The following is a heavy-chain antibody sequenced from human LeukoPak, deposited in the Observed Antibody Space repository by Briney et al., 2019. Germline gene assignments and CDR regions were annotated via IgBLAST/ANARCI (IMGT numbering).Heavy chain of an antibody. V-gene: IGHV4-59*12. CDR2: IHYTGTT. J-gene: IGHJ4*02. Sequence: SETLSLTCTVSGDSINYYYWSWIRQSPGKGLEWIGYIHYTGTTNYNPSLKSRVTISVDTSKNQFSLKLSSVTAADTAVYYCARGGKYCSSTSCFSYFDYWGQGTLVTVSS. CDR3: ARGGKYCSSTSCFSYFDY. CDR1: GDSINYYY. D-gene: IGHD2-2*01.